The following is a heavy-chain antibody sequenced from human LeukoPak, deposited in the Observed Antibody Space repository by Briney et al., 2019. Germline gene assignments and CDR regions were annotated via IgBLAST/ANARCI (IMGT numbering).Heavy chain of an antibody. CDR2: ITHSDTSK. Sequence: PGGSLRLSCAASGFTFSDYHMTWIRQAPGKGPEWVSYITHSDTSKYYANSVKGRFIISRDNAKNSLYLQMSSLRAEDTAVYYCARDLSSGSYGLDWGQGTLVTVSS. CDR3: ARDLSSGSYGLD. J-gene: IGHJ4*02. V-gene: IGHV3-11*01. CDR1: GFTFSDYH. D-gene: IGHD3-10*01.